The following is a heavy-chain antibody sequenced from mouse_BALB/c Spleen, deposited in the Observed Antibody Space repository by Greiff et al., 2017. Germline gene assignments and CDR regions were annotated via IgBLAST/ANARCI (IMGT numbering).Heavy chain of an antibody. V-gene: IGHV1-5*01. D-gene: IGHD1-1*01. CDR1: GYTFTSYW. CDR2: IYPGNSDT. J-gene: IGHJ1*01. Sequence: VQLQQSGTVLARPGASVKMSCKASGYTFTSYWMHWVKQRPGQGLEWIGAIYPGNSDTSYNQKFKGKAKLTAVTSTSTAYMELSSLTNEDSAVYYCTRGAVVDWYFDVWGAGTTVTVSS. CDR3: TRGAVVDWYFDV.